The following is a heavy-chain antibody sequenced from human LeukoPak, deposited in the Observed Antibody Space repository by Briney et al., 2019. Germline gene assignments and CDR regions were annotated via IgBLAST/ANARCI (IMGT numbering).Heavy chain of an antibody. CDR1: GGTFSSYG. Sequence: GASVKVSCKASGGTFSSYGISWVRQAPGQGLEWMGWISAYNGNTNYAQKLQGRVTMTTDTSTSTAYMELRSLRSDDTAVYYCARDGVSEYYYDSSGNYFDYWGQGTLVTVSS. V-gene: IGHV1-18*01. CDR2: ISAYNGNT. CDR3: ARDGVSEYYYDSSGNYFDY. J-gene: IGHJ4*02. D-gene: IGHD3-22*01.